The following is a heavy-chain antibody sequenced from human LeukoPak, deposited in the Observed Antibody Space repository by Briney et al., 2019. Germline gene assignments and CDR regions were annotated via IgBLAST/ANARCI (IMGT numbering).Heavy chain of an antibody. CDR1: GGSVSSNNAA. CDR3: ARGRYFDWYDY. V-gene: IGHV6-1*01. J-gene: IGHJ4*02. CDR2: TYFRSKWYN. D-gene: IGHD3-9*01. Sequence: SQTLSLTCAISGGSVSSNNAAWSWIRQSPSRGLEWLGRTYFRSKWYNDYAVSVESRITINPDTSKNQFSLQLNSVTPEDTAVYYCARGRYFDWYDYWGQGTLVTVSS.